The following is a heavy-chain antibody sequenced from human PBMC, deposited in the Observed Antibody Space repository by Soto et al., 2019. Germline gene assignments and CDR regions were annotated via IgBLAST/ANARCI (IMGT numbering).Heavy chain of an antibody. Sequence: GGSLRLSCAASGFTFSNAWMSWVRQAPGKGLEWVGRIKSNTDGGTTDYAAPVKGRFTISRDDSKNTLYLQMNSLKTEDTAVYYCTTMSVAVAGDIDYWGQGTLVTVPQ. J-gene: IGHJ4*02. CDR1: GFTFSNAW. V-gene: IGHV3-15*01. CDR2: IKSNTDGGTT. D-gene: IGHD6-19*01. CDR3: TTMSVAVAGDIDY.